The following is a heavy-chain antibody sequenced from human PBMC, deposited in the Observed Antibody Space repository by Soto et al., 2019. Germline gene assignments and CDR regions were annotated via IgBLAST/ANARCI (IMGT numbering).Heavy chain of an antibody. J-gene: IGHJ6*02. CDR2: IYYSGST. CDR1: GGSISSYY. Sequence: SETLSLTCTVSGGSISSYYWSWIRQPPGKGLEWIGYIYYSGSTNYNPSLKSRVTISVDTSKNQFSLKLSSVTAADTAVYYCARDYYYYGMDVWGQGTTVTVSS. V-gene: IGHV4-59*01. CDR3: ARDYYYYGMDV.